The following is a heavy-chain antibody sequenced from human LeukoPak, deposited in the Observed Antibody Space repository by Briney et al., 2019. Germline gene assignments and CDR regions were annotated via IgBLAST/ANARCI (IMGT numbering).Heavy chain of an antibody. J-gene: IGHJ4*02. Sequence: ASVKVSCKASNYTFSTYSINWVRQAPGQGLEWMGSVSPYNGNANYALKFLGRVTMTTDTSTSTAYMELRSLRSDDTAVYYCARGEERFRLNARPNDYWGQGTLVTVSS. D-gene: IGHD1-26*01. CDR2: VSPYNGNA. CDR3: ARGEERFRLNARPNDY. V-gene: IGHV1-18*04. CDR1: NYTFSTYS.